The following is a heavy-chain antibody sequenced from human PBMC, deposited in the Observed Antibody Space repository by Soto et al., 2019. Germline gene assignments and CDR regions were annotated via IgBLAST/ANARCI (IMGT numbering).Heavy chain of an antibody. J-gene: IGHJ4*02. CDR1: GGSITNNNW. V-gene: IGHV4-4*02. D-gene: IGHD1-26*01. Sequence: SETLSLTCNVSGGSITNNNWWSWVRQPPRKGLEWIGAIYHSGHTNFNPSLKSRATLSLDYSENQFSLKLTSATAADTAIYYCASIAYSASRFDYWRQGTLVTVSS. CDR2: IYHSGHT. CDR3: ASIAYSASRFDY.